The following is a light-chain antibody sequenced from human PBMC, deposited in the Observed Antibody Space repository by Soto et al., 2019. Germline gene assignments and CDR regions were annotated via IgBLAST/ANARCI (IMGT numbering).Light chain of an antibody. CDR1: QSVSINY. CDR2: GAS. J-gene: IGKJ2*01. Sequence: EIVLTQSPGTLSLSPGERATLSCRASQSVSINYLAWYQQKPGQAPRLLIYGASSRATGIPDRFSGSGSGTDFTLTISRLEPEDFGLYYCQQYASSPVYTFGQGTKLEIK. CDR3: QQYASSPVYT. V-gene: IGKV3-20*01.